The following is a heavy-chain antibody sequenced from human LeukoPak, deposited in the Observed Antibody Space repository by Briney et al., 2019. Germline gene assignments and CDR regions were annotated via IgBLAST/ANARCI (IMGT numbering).Heavy chain of an antibody. CDR1: GGSISSSY. J-gene: IGHJ4*02. CDR3: ARFYSDYSYYFDY. V-gene: IGHV4-59*01. Sequence: SETLSLTCTVSGGSISSSYWTWIRQPPGKGLEWIGYIYYSGSTTYNPSLKSRVTISLDTSKNQFSLELSSVTAADTAVYYCARFYSDYSYYFDYWGQGTLVTVSS. D-gene: IGHD4-11*01. CDR2: IYYSGST.